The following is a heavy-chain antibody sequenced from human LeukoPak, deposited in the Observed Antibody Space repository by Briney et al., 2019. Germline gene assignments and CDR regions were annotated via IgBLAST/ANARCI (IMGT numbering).Heavy chain of an antibody. J-gene: IGHJ4*02. Sequence: PGGSLRLSCAASGFTFSNAWMSWVSQAPGKGLEWVASIHQHGNEKYFVESVRGRFTISRDNAKNPLYLQMSSLRAEDTAVYYCATLNGPLFEYWGQGTLVTVSS. CDR1: GFTFSNAW. CDR2: IHQHGNEK. V-gene: IGHV3-7*01. CDR3: ATLNGPLFEY. D-gene: IGHD2-8*01.